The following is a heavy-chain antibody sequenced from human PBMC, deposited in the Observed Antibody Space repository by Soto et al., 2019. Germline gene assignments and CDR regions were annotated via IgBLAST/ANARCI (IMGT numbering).Heavy chain of an antibody. CDR1: GGTFSSYA. V-gene: IGHV1-69*01. D-gene: IGHD2-15*01. Sequence: QVQLVQSGAEVTKPGSSVKVSCKASGGTFSSYAISWVRQAPGQGLEWMGGIIPIFGTANYEQKFQGRVTITADESTSTAYMELSSLRSEDTAVYYCARDGYCSGGSCTNWFDPWGQGTLVTVSS. CDR3: ARDGYCSGGSCTNWFDP. CDR2: IIPIFGTA. J-gene: IGHJ5*02.